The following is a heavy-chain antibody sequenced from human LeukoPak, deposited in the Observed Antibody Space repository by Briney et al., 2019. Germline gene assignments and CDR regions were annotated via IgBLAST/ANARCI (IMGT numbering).Heavy chain of an antibody. J-gene: IGHJ4*02. CDR3: AKLAGDCSGGSCSDY. V-gene: IGHV3-23*01. Sequence: GGSLRLSCAASGFTFSSYAMSWVRQAPGKGLEWVSAISGGGGSTYYADSVKGRFTISRDNSKNTLYLQTNSLRAEDTALFYCAKLAGDCSGGSCSDYWGQGTLVTVSS. CDR1: GFTFSSYA. CDR2: ISGGGGST. D-gene: IGHD2-15*01.